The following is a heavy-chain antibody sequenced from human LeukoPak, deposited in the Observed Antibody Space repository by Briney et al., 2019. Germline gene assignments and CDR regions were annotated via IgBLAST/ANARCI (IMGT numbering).Heavy chain of an antibody. V-gene: IGHV1-2*02. CDR3: ARDYGSRGCFSA. CDR2: INPSSGGT. D-gene: IGHD3-22*01. J-gene: IGHJ5*02. Sequence: ASVKVSCKASGYTFTGYYMHWLRQAPGQGLEWMGWINPSSGGTNYAQNFQGRVTMTRDTSISTAYMELSRLRSDDTAVFYCARDYGSRGCFSAWGQGTLVTVSS. CDR1: GYTFTGYY.